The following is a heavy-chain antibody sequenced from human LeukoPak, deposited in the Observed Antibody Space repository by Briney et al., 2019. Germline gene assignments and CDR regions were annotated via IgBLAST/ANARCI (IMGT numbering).Heavy chain of an antibody. J-gene: IGHJ4*02. CDR3: ARDPYYDSSGYSYSHFDY. V-gene: IGHV1-2*02. CDR2: INPNSGGT. D-gene: IGHD3-22*01. Sequence: ASVKVSCKASGYTFTGYYMHWVRQAPGQGLEWMGWINPNSGGTNYAQKFQGRVTMTTDTSTSTAYMELRSLRSDDTAVYYCARDPYYDSSGYSYSHFDYWGQGTLVTVSS. CDR1: GYTFTGYY.